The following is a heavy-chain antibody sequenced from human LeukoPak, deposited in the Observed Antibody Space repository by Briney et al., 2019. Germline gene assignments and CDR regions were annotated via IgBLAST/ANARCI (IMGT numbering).Heavy chain of an antibody. CDR2: IYPVDSDT. CDR1: GYSFSSYW. Sequence: GESLKISCQGSGYSFSSYWIGWVRQMPGKGLEWMGIIYPVDSDTRYSPPFQGQVTISVDKSINTAYLQWSSLKASDTAMYYCARHVPGGSYWFDPWGQGTLVTVSS. V-gene: IGHV5-51*01. J-gene: IGHJ5*02. CDR3: ARHVPGGSYWFDP. D-gene: IGHD1-26*01.